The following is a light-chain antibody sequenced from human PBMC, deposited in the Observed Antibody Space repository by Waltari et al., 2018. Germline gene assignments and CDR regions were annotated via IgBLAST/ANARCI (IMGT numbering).Light chain of an antibody. CDR1: QSVSRA. CDR3: QHYVSLPVT. V-gene: IGKV3-20*01. Sequence: EIVLTQSPVTLSLSPGERATLSGRASQSVSRALAWYQQNPGQAPRLLIYGASNRATGIPDMFSGSGSGTDFSLIISRLEPEDFAVYYCQHYVSLPVTFGQGTKVEIK. J-gene: IGKJ1*01. CDR2: GAS.